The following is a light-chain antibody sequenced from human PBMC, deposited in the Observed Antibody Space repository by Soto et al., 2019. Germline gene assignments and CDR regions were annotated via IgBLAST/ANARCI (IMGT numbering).Light chain of an antibody. CDR1: NIGSKS. CDR3: QVWDSSTL. J-gene: IGLJ2*01. CDR2: YDS. V-gene: IGLV3-21*04. Sequence: SYELTQPPSVSVAPGKTARITCGGNNIGSKSVHWYQQKPGQAPVLVIYYDSDRPSGIPERFSGSNSGNTATLTISRVEAGVEADYYCQVWDSSTLFGGGTKLTVL.